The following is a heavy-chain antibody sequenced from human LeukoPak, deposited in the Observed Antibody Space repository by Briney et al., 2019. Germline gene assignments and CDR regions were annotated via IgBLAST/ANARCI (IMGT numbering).Heavy chain of an antibody. CDR1: GFTFDDYG. D-gene: IGHD1-26*01. V-gene: IGHV3-20*04. CDR2: INWNGGST. CDR3: ARALTPYSGSYY. Sequence: GGPLRLSCAASGFTFDDYGMSWVRQAPGKGLEWVSGINWNGGSTGYADSVKGRFTISRDNSKNTLYLQMGSLRAEDMAVYYCARALTPYSGSYYWGQGTLVTVSS. J-gene: IGHJ4*02.